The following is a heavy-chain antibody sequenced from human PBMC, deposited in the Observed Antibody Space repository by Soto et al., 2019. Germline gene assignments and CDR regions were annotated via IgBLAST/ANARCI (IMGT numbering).Heavy chain of an antibody. CDR2: IYYSGST. Sequence: SETLSLTCAVYGGSFSGYYWSWIRQPPGKGLEWIGYIYYSGSTNYNPSLKSRVTISVDTSKNQFSLKLSSVTAADTAVYYCARGLPAAIDIGAFDIWGQGTMVTVSS. CDR1: GGSFSGYY. J-gene: IGHJ3*02. CDR3: ARGLPAAIDIGAFDI. V-gene: IGHV4-59*01. D-gene: IGHD2-2*01.